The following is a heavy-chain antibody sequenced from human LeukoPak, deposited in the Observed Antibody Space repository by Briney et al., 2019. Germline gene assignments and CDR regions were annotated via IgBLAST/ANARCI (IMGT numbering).Heavy chain of an antibody. CDR3: ARALGNAFDI. CDR1: GGSISSGGYS. D-gene: IGHD3-10*01. J-gene: IGHJ3*02. CDR2: IYHSGST. Sequence: SRTLSLTCAVSGGSISSGGYSWSWIRQPPGKGLEWIGYIYHSGSTYYNPSFKSRVTISVDRSKNQFSLKLSSVTAADTAVYYCARALGNAFDIWGQGTMVTVSS. V-gene: IGHV4-30-2*01.